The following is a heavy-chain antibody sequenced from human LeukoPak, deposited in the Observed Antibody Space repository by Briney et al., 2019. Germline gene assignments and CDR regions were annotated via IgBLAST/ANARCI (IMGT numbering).Heavy chain of an antibody. Sequence: GGSLRLSCAASGFTFSSYAMHWVRQAPGKGLEWVAVISSDGSDKYYADSVKGRITISRDNFKNTMYLQMNSLGAEDTAIYYCARNPRGTSPPDYFDCWGQGTLVTVSS. V-gene: IGHV3-30-3*01. J-gene: IGHJ4*02. CDR3: ARNPRGTSPPDYFDC. CDR1: GFTFSSYA. D-gene: IGHD3-16*01. CDR2: ISSDGSDK.